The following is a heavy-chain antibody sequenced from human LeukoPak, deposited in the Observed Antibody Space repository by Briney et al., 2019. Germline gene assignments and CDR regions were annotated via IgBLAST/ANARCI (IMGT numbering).Heavy chain of an antibody. V-gene: IGHV4-30-2*01. J-gene: IGHJ4*02. CDR1: GCSISSGGYS. CDR2: IYHSGST. CDR3: ARSSVAAAGYFDY. Sequence: SETLSLTCAVSGCSISSGGYSWSWIRQPPGKGLEWIGYIYHSGSTYYNPSLKSRVTISVDRSKNQFSLKLSSVTAADTAVYYCARSSVAAAGYFDYWGQGTLVTVSS. D-gene: IGHD6-13*01.